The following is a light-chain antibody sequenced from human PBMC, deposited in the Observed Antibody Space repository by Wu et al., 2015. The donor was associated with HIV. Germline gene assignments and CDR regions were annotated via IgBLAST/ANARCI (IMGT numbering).Light chain of an antibody. V-gene: IGKV3-20*01. CDR2: GAS. CDR3: QQYGSSPPWT. J-gene: IGKJ1*01. Sequence: EIVMTQSPGTLSVPPGERATVSCRASQSVSSNLAWYQQKPGQAPRLLIYGASTRATGVPARFSGSGSGTDFTLTISRLEPEDFAVYYCQQYGSSPPWTFGQGTKVEIK. CDR1: QSVSSN.